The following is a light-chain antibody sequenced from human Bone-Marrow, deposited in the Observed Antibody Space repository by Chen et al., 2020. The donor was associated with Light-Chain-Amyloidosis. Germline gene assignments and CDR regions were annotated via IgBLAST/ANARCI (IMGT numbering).Light chain of an antibody. Sequence: SYVLTQPSSVSVAPGQTATIACGGNNIGSTSVHWYQQTPGQAPLLVVYDDSERTSGIAGRLSGSNSGNTATLTISRVEAGDEADYYCQVWDRSSDRPVFGGGTKLTVL. CDR2: DDS. CDR1: NIGSTS. J-gene: IGLJ3*02. V-gene: IGLV3-21*02. CDR3: QVWDRSSDRPV.